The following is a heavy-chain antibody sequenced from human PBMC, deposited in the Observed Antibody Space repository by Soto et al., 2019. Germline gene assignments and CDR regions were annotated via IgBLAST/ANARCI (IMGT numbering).Heavy chain of an antibody. J-gene: IGHJ5*01. CDR1: GYSFTSFG. V-gene: IGHV1-18*01. CDR2: ISTYRGNT. CDR3: ARDSPDSRTHYEFDS. D-gene: IGHD3-22*01. Sequence: QVQLVQSGTEVKKPGASVKVSCNASGYSFTSFGVSWVRQAPGQGLEWMGWISTYRGNTNYAQKFQGRVTMRADPSTTPAYMELRRLRSDDTAAYFCARDSPDSRTHYEFDSWGQGTLVTVSS.